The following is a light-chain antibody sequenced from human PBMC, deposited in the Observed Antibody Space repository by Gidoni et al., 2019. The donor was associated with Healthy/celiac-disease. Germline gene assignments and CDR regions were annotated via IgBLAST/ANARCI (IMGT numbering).Light chain of an antibody. CDR1: QSVLYSSNNKNY. V-gene: IGKV4-1*01. Sequence: IVITQSPYSLAVSLGERATINCKSSQSVLYSSNNKNYLAWYQQKPGQPPKLLIYLASTRESGVPDRCSGSGAGTDVTLTISSLQAEDVAVYYCQQDYRTPTFGQGTKVEIK. CDR3: QQDYRTPT. CDR2: LAS. J-gene: IGKJ1*01.